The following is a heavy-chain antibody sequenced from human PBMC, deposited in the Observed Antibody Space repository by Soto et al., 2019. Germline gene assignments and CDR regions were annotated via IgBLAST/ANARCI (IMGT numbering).Heavy chain of an antibody. J-gene: IGHJ4*02. D-gene: IGHD4-17*01. Sequence: QVQLVESGGGVVQPGRSLRLSCATSGFTFSGFAMHWVRQAPGKGLEWVAVIIYDGSRKYYADSVQGRFTISSDKSKNTLYLQMNSLRPEVTAVYYCARANYGDYWDDWGQGTLVTVSS. CDR1: GFTFSGFA. V-gene: IGHV3-30-3*01. CDR3: ARANYGDYWDD. CDR2: IIYDGSRK.